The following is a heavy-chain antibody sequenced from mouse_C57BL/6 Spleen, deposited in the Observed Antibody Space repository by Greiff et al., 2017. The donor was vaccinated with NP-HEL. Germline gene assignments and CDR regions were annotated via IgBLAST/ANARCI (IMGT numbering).Heavy chain of an antibody. CDR3: ASFGYAMDY. J-gene: IGHJ4*01. CDR1: GYTFTSYW. CDR2: IDPSDSYT. Sequence: QVQLQQPGAELVKPGASVKLSCKASGYTFTSYWMQWVKQRPGQGLEWIGEIDPSDSYTNYNQKFKGKATLTVDTSSSTAYMQLSSLTSEDSAVYYCASFGYAMDYWGQGTSVTVSS. V-gene: IGHV1-50*01. D-gene: IGHD1-2*01.